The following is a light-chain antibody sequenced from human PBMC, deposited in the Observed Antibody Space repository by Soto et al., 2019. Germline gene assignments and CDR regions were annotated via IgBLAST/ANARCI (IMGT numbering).Light chain of an antibody. Sequence: DIPMTQSPSSLSASVGDGVTITCRASQDISDFLAGYQQKPGKVPELLIYAASNLQSGVPSRFSGSGSGTDLTLTISSLQPEDVATYYCQKYNEAPRTFGPGTKVDI. V-gene: IGKV1-27*01. CDR1: QDISDF. CDR3: QKYNEAPRT. J-gene: IGKJ3*01. CDR2: AAS.